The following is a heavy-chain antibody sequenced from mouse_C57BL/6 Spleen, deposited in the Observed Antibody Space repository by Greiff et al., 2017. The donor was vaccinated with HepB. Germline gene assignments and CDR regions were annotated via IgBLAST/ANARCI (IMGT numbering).Heavy chain of an antibody. J-gene: IGHJ3*01. D-gene: IGHD2-4*01. CDR3: ARGGVYYDYDERAWFAY. V-gene: IGHV1-78*01. CDR1: GYTFTDHT. CDR2: IYPRDGST. Sequence: VQLQQSDAELVKPGASVKISCKVSGYTFTDHTIHWMKQRPEQGLEWIGYIYPRDGSTKYNEKFKGKATLTADKSSSTAYMQLNSLTSEDSAVYFCARGGVYYDYDERAWFAYWGQGTLVTVSA.